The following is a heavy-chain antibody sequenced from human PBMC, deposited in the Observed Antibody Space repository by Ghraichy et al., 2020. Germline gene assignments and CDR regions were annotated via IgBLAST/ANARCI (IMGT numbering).Heavy chain of an antibody. CDR1: GGSISSYY. Sequence: GSLSLTCTVSGGSISSYYWSWIRQPPGKGLEWIGYIYYSGSTNYNPSLKSRVTISVDTSKNQFSLKLSSVTAADTAVYYCARLGYCSSTSCSSFYYYYYMDVWGKGTTVTVSS. CDR3: ARLGYCSSTSCSSFYYYYYMDV. V-gene: IGHV4-59*01. D-gene: IGHD2-2*01. CDR2: IYYSGST. J-gene: IGHJ6*03.